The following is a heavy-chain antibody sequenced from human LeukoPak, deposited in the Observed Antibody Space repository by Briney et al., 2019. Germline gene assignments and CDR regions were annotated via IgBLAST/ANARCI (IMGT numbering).Heavy chain of an antibody. V-gene: IGHV4-39*07. J-gene: IGHJ5*02. CDR3: ARVGDEYSGYDRWFDP. CDR1: GASIISDTYY. D-gene: IGHD5-12*01. Sequence: SETLSLTCTVSGASIISDTYYWGWIRQPPGKGLEWIGRIYSSGSTSSNPSLKSRVTMSVDTSKNHFSLKLSSVTAADTAVYYCARVGDEYSGYDRWFDPWGQGTLVTVSS. CDR2: IYSSGST.